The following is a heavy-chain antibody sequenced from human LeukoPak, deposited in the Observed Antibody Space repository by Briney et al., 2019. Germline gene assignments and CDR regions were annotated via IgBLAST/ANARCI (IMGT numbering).Heavy chain of an antibody. D-gene: IGHD5-18*01. CDR1: GFTFSSYS. CDR2: ISSSSSYI. V-gene: IGHV3-21*01. Sequence: GGSLRLSCAASGFTFSSYSMNWVRQAPGKGLEWVSSISSSSSYIYYADSVKGRFTISRDNAKNSLYLQMNSLRTEDSAVYYCARRASTERGHSYGLDYWGQGTLVTVSS. CDR3: ARRASTERGHSYGLDY. J-gene: IGHJ4*02.